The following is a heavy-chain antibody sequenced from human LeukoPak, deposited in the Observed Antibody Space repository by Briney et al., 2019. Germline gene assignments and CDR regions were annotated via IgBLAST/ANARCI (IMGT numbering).Heavy chain of an antibody. V-gene: IGHV1-2*02. CDR1: GYTFTNYY. D-gene: IGHD2-15*01. Sequence: GASLKVSCKASGYTFTNYYMHWVRQAPGQGLEWLGWINPNSGDTRSLQKFQGRVTMTRDTSINTAYIELSGLRSDDTAVYYCARDSHCSGDNCFEYFPHWGQGTLVTVSS. J-gene: IGHJ1*01. CDR2: INPNSGDT. CDR3: ARDSHCSGDNCFEYFPH.